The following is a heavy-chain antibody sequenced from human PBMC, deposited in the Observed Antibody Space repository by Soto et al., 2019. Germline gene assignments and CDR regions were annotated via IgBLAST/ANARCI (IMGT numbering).Heavy chain of an antibody. V-gene: IGHV3-9*01. CDR3: AKATTIFGVVIILDAFDI. CDR2: ISWNSGSI. J-gene: IGHJ3*02. Sequence: EVQLVESGGGLVQPGRSLRLSCAASGFTFDDYAMHWVRQAPGKGLEWVSGISWNSGSIGYADSVKGRFTISRDNAKKSLYLQMNSLRAEDTALYYCAKATTIFGVVIILDAFDIWGQGTMVTVSS. CDR1: GFTFDDYA. D-gene: IGHD3-3*01.